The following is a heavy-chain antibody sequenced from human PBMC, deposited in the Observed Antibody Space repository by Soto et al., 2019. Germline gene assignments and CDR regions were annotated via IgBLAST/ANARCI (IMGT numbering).Heavy chain of an antibody. V-gene: IGHV6-1*01. Sequence: SQTLSLTCAISGDSVSSNSAAWNWIRQSPSRGLEWLGRTYYRSKWYNDYAVSVKSRITINPDTSKNQFSLQLNSVTPEDTAVYYCARVGRGRYRVGYYYGMDGWGQGATVNVAS. CDR3: ARVGRGRYRVGYYYGMDG. D-gene: IGHD6-19*01. CDR2: TYYRSKWYN. J-gene: IGHJ6*02. CDR1: GDSVSSNSAA.